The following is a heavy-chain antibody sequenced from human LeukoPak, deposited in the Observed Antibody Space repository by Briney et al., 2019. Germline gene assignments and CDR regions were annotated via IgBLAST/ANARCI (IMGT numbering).Heavy chain of an antibody. Sequence: SVKVSCKASGGTFSNYAISWVRQAPGQGLEWMGGIIPIFGTANYAQKFQGRVTITADESTSTAYMELSSLRAEDTAVYYCARSLGNFWSGYYVTGVPFDYWGQGTLVTVSS. D-gene: IGHD3-3*01. CDR1: GGTFSNYA. V-gene: IGHV1-69*13. CDR2: IIPIFGTA. J-gene: IGHJ4*02. CDR3: ARSLGNFWSGYYVTGVPFDY.